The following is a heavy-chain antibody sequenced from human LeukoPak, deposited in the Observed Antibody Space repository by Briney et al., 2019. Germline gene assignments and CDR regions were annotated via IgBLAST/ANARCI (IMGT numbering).Heavy chain of an antibody. D-gene: IGHD3-22*01. CDR2: IGSNGGST. V-gene: IGHV3-64D*06. Sequence: PGGSLRLSCSASGFTFSSYAMHWVRQAPGKGLEYVSAIGSNGGSTYYADSVKGRFTISRDNSKNTLYLQMSSLRAEDTAVYYCVKDLGYYDSSGYILWGQGTLVTVSS. J-gene: IGHJ1*01. CDR3: VKDLGYYDSSGYIL. CDR1: GFTFSSYA.